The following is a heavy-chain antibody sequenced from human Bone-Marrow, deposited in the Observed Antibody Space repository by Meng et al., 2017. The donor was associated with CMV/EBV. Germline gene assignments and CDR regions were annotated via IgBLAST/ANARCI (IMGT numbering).Heavy chain of an antibody. CDR1: GFTVSGNN. CDR2: IRHGEDSI. Sequence: GGSLRLSCAASGFTVSGNNMTWVRQAPGKGLEWVALIRHGEDSIFYADSVKGRFTISRDNSKNTLYLRMNSLRGEDTAVYYCAKDHGSSWATFDYWGQGTLVTVSS. J-gene: IGHJ4*02. V-gene: IGHV3-30*02. D-gene: IGHD6-13*01. CDR3: AKDHGSSWATFDY.